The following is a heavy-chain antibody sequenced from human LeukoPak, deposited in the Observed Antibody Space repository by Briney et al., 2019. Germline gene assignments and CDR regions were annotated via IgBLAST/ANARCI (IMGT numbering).Heavy chain of an antibody. J-gene: IGHJ6*02. CDR3: AREPFTGQWLGYYYYGMDV. CDR2: INHSGST. Sequence: SETLSLTSAVYGESFSGYYWSWIRQPPGKGLEWIGEINHSGSTNYNPSLKSRVTISVDTSKNQFSLKLSSVTAADTAVYYCAREPFTGQWLGYYYYGMDVWGQGTTVTVSS. V-gene: IGHV4-34*01. CDR1: GESFSGYY. D-gene: IGHD6-19*01.